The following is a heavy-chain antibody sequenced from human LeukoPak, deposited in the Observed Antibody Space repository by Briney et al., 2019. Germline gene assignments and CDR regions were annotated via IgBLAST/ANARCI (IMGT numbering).Heavy chain of an antibody. CDR1: GFTFSSYA. Sequence: GRSLRLSCAASGFTFSSYAMHWVRQAPGKGLEWVGRIKSKTDGGTTDYAAPVKGRFTISRDDSKNTLYLQMNSLKTEDTAVYYCTTLYYDSSGYYRAFDIWGQGTMVTVSS. CDR2: IKSKTDGGTT. V-gene: IGHV3-15*01. D-gene: IGHD3-22*01. J-gene: IGHJ3*02. CDR3: TTLYYDSSGYYRAFDI.